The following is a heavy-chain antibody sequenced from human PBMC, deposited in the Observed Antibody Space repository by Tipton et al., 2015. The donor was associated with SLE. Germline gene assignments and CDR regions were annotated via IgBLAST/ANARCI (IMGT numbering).Heavy chain of an antibody. Sequence: QSGPEVKKPGASVKVSCKASGYNITTYYIHWVRQAPGQGLEWMGIIHPGVGSTIYSQKFQGRVTISVDTSKNQFSLKLSSVTAADTAVYYCASGLRWSGVDQGVIPPFDYWGQGTLVTVSS. CDR3: ASGLRWSGVDQGVIPPFDY. CDR2: IHPGVGST. CDR1: GYNITTYY. D-gene: IGHD3-10*01. J-gene: IGHJ4*02. V-gene: IGHV1-46*01.